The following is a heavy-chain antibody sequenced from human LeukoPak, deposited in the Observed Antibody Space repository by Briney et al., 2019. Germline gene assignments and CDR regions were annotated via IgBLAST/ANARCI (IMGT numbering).Heavy chain of an antibody. CDR1: GFTFSSYS. CDR2: ISSSSSTI. Sequence: GGSLRLSRAASGFTFSSYSMNWVRQAPGKGLEWVSYISSSSSTIYYADSVKGRFTISRDNAKNSLYLQMNSLRAEDTAVYYCARAGGDYGNWFDPWGQGTLVTVSS. CDR3: ARAGGDYGNWFDP. D-gene: IGHD4-17*01. V-gene: IGHV3-48*04. J-gene: IGHJ5*02.